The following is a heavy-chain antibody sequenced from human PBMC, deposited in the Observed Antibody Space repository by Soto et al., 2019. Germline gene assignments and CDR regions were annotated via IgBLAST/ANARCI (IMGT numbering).Heavy chain of an antibody. Sequence: QVQLQESGPGLVKPSGTLSLTCALSGASIITDNWWSLVRQHPGKEIERIGEIYHSGNTNFNPSVKSRVTISVDTSKNQFSLTVSSVTDADTAIYYCARASSSSKLRGVVINWGQGTLVTVSS. CDR3: ARASSSSKLRGVVIN. J-gene: IGHJ4*02. CDR1: GASIITDNW. D-gene: IGHD3-10*01. V-gene: IGHV4-4*02. CDR2: IYHSGNT.